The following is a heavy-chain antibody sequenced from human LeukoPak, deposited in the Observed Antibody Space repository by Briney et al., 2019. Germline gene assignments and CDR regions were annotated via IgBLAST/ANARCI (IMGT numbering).Heavy chain of an antibody. CDR3: VRDPDYNYDRSGAPSHFDN. J-gene: IGHJ4*02. D-gene: IGHD3-22*01. V-gene: IGHV3-23*01. CDR1: GFTFSSYA. CDR2: ISDSGGST. Sequence: GGSLRLSCAASGFTFSSYAMSWVRQAPGKGLEWISAISDSGGSTYDADSVKGRFTVSRDNAKNSLYLQMNSLRAEDTAVYYCVRDPDYNYDRSGAPSHFDNWGQGTLVTVSS.